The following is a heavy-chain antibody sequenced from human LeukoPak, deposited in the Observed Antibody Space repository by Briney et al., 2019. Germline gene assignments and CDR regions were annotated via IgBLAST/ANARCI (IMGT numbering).Heavy chain of an antibody. CDR1: GFTFSSYW. D-gene: IGHD3-22*01. CDR2: IASDGSST. CDR3: AKDFDYYDSSASLDY. Sequence: GGSLRLSCAASGFTFSSYWMNWVRQAPGKGLVWVSRIASDGSSTTYADSVKGRFSISRDNAKNTLYLQMNSLRAEDTAVYYCAKDFDYYDSSASLDYWGQGTLVTVSS. J-gene: IGHJ4*02. V-gene: IGHV3-74*01.